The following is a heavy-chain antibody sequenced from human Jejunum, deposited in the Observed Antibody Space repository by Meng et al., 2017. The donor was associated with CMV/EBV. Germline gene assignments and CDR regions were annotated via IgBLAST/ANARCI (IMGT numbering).Heavy chain of an antibody. CDR3: ARLRVSCSSTSCYPNWFDP. D-gene: IGHD2-2*01. CDR2: INSGDTT. Sequence: FSVGRNYRTRGRQDARKEREWGSIINSGDTTYYADSVKGRFTITRDNYKNTLSLQMNSLRAEDAAVYYCARLRVSCSSTSCYPNWFDPWGQRTLVTVSS. CDR1: FSVGRNY. J-gene: IGHJ5*02. V-gene: IGHV3-53*01.